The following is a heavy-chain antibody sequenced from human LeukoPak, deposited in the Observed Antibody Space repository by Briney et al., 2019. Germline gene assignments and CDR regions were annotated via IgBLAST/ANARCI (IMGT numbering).Heavy chain of an antibody. CDR3: ARAGGIVGARAFDI. CDR2: INAGNGNT. D-gene: IGHD1-26*01. Sequence: ASVKVSCKASGYTFTSYAMHWVRQAPGQRLEWMGWINAGNGNTKYSQKFQGRVTITRDTSVGTAYMELSSLRSEDTAVYYCARAGGIVGARAFDIWGQGTMVTVSS. CDR1: GYTFTSYA. J-gene: IGHJ3*02. V-gene: IGHV1-3*01.